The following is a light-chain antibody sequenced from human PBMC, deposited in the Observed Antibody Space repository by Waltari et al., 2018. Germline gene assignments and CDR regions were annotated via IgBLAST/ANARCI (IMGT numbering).Light chain of an antibody. CDR2: GIS. V-gene: IGKV3-20*01. Sequence: SSRASQGVNSTSLTLYEQKLGQSPRLLIYGISRRATGIPDRFSGSGSGTDFTLTISRLEPEDFAVYYCQQYDGEVVTFGGGTKVEI. CDR1: QGVNSTS. CDR3: QQYDGEVVT. J-gene: IGKJ4*01.